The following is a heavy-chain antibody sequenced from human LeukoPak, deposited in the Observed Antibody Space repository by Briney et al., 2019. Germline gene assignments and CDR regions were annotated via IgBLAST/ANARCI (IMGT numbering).Heavy chain of an antibody. CDR2: IWYDGSNK. Sequence: PGRSLRLSCAASGFTFSSYGMHWVRQAPGKGLEWVAVIWYDGSNKYYADSMKGRFIISRDNSKNTLYLQMNSLRAEDTAVYYCARDGGGPFDYWGQGTLVTVSS. V-gene: IGHV3-33*01. J-gene: IGHJ4*02. CDR1: GFTFSSYG. CDR3: ARDGGGPFDY. D-gene: IGHD2-15*01.